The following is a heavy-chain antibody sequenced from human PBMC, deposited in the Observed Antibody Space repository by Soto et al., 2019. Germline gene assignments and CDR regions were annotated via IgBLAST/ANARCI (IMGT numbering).Heavy chain of an antibody. CDR2: IYYSGST. D-gene: IGHD6-13*01. CDR1: GGSISSYY. Sequence: SETLSLTCTVSGGSISSYYWSWIRQPPGKGLEWIGYIYYSGSTNYNPSPKSRVTISVDTSKNQFSLKLSSVTAADTAVYYCARVLGSWVTTYYYYYYYMDVWGKGTTVTVSS. CDR3: ARVLGSWVTTYYYYYYYMDV. V-gene: IGHV4-59*01. J-gene: IGHJ6*03.